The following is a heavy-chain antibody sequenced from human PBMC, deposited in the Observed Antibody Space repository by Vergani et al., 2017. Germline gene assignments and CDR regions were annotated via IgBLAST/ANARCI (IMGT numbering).Heavy chain of an antibody. CDR2: VDPEDGET. CDR1: GYTFTDHY. V-gene: IGHV1-69-2*01. D-gene: IGHD4-17*01. J-gene: IGHJ6*02. CDR3: ATPQTVTTGGMEV. Sequence: EVQLVQSGAEVKKPGATMKISCKVSGYTFTDHYMHWVKQAPGKGLEWMGLVDPEDGETIYAEKFKGRVTIAAVTSTDTAHLELSSLRSEDTAGYYCATPQTVTTGGMEVWGQGTTVIVSS.